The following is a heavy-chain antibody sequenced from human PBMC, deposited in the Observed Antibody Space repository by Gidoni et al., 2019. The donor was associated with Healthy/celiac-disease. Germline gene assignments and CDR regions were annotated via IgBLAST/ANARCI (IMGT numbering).Heavy chain of an antibody. V-gene: IGHV4-39*07. CDR3: ARETRKYCSGGSCYPGH. CDR2: IYYSGST. Sequence: QLQLQESGPGLVKPSETLSLTCTVSGGSIRSSSYYWGWIRQPPGKGLEWIGSIYYSGSTYYNPSLKSRVTISVDTSKNQFSLKLSSVTAADTAVYYCARETRKYCSGGSCYPGHWGQGTLVTVSS. J-gene: IGHJ4*02. CDR1: GGSIRSSSYY. D-gene: IGHD2-15*01.